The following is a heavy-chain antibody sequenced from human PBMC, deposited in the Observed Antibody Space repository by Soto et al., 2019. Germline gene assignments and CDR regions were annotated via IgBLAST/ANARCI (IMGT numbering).Heavy chain of an antibody. Sequence: ASVKVSCKASGYTFTGYYLHWVRQAPGQGLEWMGWINPNNGNTNYAQKLQGRVTMNTDTSTGTAYMELRSLRSDDTAVYYCARVGYSSGWFDPWGQGTLVTVSS. CDR3: ARVGYSSGWFDP. D-gene: IGHD6-19*01. V-gene: IGHV1-18*04. J-gene: IGHJ5*02. CDR1: GYTFTGYY. CDR2: INPNNGNT.